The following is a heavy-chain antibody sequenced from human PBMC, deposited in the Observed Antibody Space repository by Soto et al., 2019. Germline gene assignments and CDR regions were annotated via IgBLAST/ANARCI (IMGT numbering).Heavy chain of an antibody. CDR3: ARLSILNSTTEGSGSYLFDY. Sequence: PSETLSLPCTVSGGSISSSSYYWGWIRQPPGKGLEWIGSIYYSGSTYYNPSLKSRVTIPVDTSKNQFSLKLSSVTAAATAVYYCARLSILNSTTEGSGSYLFDYWGQGTLVTVSS. J-gene: IGHJ4*02. CDR2: IYYSGST. V-gene: IGHV4-39*01. CDR1: GGSISSSSYY. D-gene: IGHD3-10*01.